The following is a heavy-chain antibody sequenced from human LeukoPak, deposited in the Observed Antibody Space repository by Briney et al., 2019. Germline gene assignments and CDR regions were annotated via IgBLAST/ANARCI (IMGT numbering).Heavy chain of an antibody. CDR1: GYSFTSYG. Sequence: PGASVKVSCKASGYSFTSYGISWVRQAPGQGLQWMGWISAYNGNINYAQKLQGRVTMTTDTSTSTAYMELRSLRSDDTAVYYCARESRGYRYGYYYCYDMDVWGQGTTVTVSS. V-gene: IGHV1-18*01. CDR3: ARESRGYRYGYYYCYDMDV. J-gene: IGHJ6*02. D-gene: IGHD5-18*01. CDR2: ISAYNGNI.